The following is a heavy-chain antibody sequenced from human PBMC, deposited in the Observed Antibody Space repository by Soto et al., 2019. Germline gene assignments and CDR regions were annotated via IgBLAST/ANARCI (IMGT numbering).Heavy chain of an antibody. CDR3: AKTRALVRRGFDY. V-gene: IGHV3-23*01. CDR2: ISGSGGST. J-gene: IGHJ4*02. D-gene: IGHD2-21*01. CDR1: GFTFSSYA. Sequence: GGSLRLSCAASGFTFSSYAMSWVRQAPGKGLEWVSAISGSGGSTYYADSVKGRFTISRDNSKNTLYLQMNSLRAEDTAVYYCAKTRALVRRGFDYWGQETLVTVSS.